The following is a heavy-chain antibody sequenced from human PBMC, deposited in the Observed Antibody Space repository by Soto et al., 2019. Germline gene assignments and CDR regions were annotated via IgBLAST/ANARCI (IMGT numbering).Heavy chain of an antibody. J-gene: IGHJ5*02. D-gene: IGHD3-22*01. CDR2: ISGSGGST. CDR3: ANSGLYYYDSSGYQA. Sequence: VGSLRLSCAASGFTFSSYAMSWVRQAPGKGLEWVSAISGSGGSTYYADSVKGRFTISRDNSKNTLYLQMNSLRAEDMDVYYCANSGLYYYDSSGYQAWGQGTLVTVSS. V-gene: IGHV3-23*01. CDR1: GFTFSSYA.